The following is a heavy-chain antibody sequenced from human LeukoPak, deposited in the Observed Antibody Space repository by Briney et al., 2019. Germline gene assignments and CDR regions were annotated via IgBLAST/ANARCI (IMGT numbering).Heavy chain of an antibody. CDR1: GFTFSSYW. Sequence: PGGSLRLSCAASGFTFSSYWMSWVRQAPGKGLEWVANIKQDGSEKYYVDSVKGRFTISRDNAKNSLYLQMNSLRAEDTAVYYCARDGTTWSPFGEFDYWGQGTLVTVSS. CDR3: ARDGTTWSPFGEFDY. D-gene: IGHD2/OR15-2a*01. V-gene: IGHV3-7*01. J-gene: IGHJ4*02. CDR2: IKQDGSEK.